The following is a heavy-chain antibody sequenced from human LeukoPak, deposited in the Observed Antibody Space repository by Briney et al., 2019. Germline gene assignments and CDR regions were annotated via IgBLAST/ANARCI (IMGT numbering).Heavy chain of an antibody. V-gene: IGHV4-61*02. CDR1: GGSISSGSYY. Sequence: SQTLSLTCTVSGGSISSGSYYWRWIRQPAGKGLEWIGRIYTSGSTNYNPSLKSRVTISVDTSKNQFSLKLSSVTAADTAVYYCARGPSSSGWLSWGQGTLVTVSS. J-gene: IGHJ4*02. CDR2: IYTSGST. CDR3: ARGPSSSGWLS. D-gene: IGHD6-19*01.